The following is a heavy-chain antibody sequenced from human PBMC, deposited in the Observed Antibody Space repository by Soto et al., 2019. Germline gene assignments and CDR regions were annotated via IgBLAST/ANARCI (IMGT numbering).Heavy chain of an antibody. CDR2: IYHSGST. D-gene: IGHD2-2*01. V-gene: IGHV4-4*02. Sequence: SETLSLTCAVSGGSISSSNWWSWVRQPPGKGLEWIGEIYHSGSTNYNPSLKSRVTISVDKSKNQFSLKLSSVTAADTAVYYCARDIVVVPDAMNWGDPWGQGTLVTVS. CDR3: ARDIVVVPDAMNWGDP. CDR1: GGSISSSNW. J-gene: IGHJ5*02.